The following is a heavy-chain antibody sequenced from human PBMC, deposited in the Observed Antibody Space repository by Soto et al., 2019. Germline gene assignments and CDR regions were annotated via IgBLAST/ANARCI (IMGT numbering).Heavy chain of an antibody. CDR1: GYTFTGYF. D-gene: IGHD3-16*01. CDR2: INPNSGAT. Sequence: ASVKVSCKASGYTFTGYFMHWVRQAPGEGLDWMGWINPNSGATKYAPKFQGRVTMTRDTSNRTAYLELSRLTSDDTAIYYCARGGGTTLAPLPWGQGTPVTVSS. V-gene: IGHV1-2*02. CDR3: ARGGGTTLAPLP. J-gene: IGHJ5*02.